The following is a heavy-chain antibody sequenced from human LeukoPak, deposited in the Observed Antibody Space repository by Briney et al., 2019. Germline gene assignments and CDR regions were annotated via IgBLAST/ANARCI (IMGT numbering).Heavy chain of an antibody. CDR2: ISTSSIYI. J-gene: IGHJ3*02. CDR3: ARGHGVVAASDDAFDI. D-gene: IGHD2-2*01. V-gene: IGHV3-21*01. Sequence: GGSLRLSCAASGFTFSSYSMNWVRQAPGKGLEWVSSISTSSIYIYYADSMRGRFTISRDNAKKSLYLQMNSLRAEDTAVYYCARGHGVVAASDDAFDIWGQGTMVTVSS. CDR1: GFTFSSYS.